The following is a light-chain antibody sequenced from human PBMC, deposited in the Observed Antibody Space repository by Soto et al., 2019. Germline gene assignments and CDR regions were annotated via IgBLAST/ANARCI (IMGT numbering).Light chain of an antibody. CDR2: AAS. Sequence: VMTQSPVTLSVSPGESATLSCSSQRVVSTYLSWYQQRPGQAPRLLIYAASSRATGMPARFSGSGSGTDFALTISSLQPEDSATYYCQHYNTCPWTFGQGTKVDIK. CDR3: QHYNTCPWT. V-gene: IGKV3D-15*01. CDR1: QRVVSTY. J-gene: IGKJ1*01.